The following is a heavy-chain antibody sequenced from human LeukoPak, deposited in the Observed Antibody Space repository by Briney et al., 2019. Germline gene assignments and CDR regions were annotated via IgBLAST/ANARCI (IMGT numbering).Heavy chain of an antibody. CDR2: IYSGGST. CDR1: GFTVSSNY. D-gene: IGHD3-9*01. J-gene: IGHJ3*02. V-gene: IGHV3-53*01. Sequence: GGSLRLSCAASGFTVSSNYMSWVRQAPGKGLEWVSVIYSGGSTYYADSVKGRFTISRDNSKNTLYLQMNSLRAEDTAVYYCARDTIHLNAFDIWGQGTMVTVSS. CDR3: ARDTIHLNAFDI.